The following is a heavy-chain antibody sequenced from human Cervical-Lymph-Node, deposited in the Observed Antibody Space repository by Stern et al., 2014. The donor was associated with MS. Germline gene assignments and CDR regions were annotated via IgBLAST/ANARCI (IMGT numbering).Heavy chain of an antibody. CDR1: GGSISSGGYY. V-gene: IGHV4-31*03. Sequence: QVQLQQSGPGLVKPSQTLSLTCTVSGGSISSGGYYWSWIRQHPGKGLEWIGYLYYSGSTYYNPSLKSRVTISVDTSKNQFSLKLSSVTAADTAVYYCALYYYDSSGYQGEGYFDYWGQGTLVTVSS. J-gene: IGHJ4*02. CDR2: LYYSGST. D-gene: IGHD3-22*01. CDR3: ALYYYDSSGYQGEGYFDY.